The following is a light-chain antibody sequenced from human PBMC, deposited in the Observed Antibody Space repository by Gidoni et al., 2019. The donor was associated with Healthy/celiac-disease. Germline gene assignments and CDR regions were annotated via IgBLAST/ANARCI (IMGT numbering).Light chain of an antibody. V-gene: IGKV3-15*01. CDR2: GAS. J-gene: IGKJ4*01. CDR1: QSVSSN. Sequence: EVVMTHSPATLSVSPGERATLSCSASQSVSSNLAWYQQKPGQAPRLLIYGASTRATGIPARFSGSGSGTEFTLTISSLQSEDFAVYYCQQYDSWPPLTFGGGTKVEIK. CDR3: QQYDSWPPLT.